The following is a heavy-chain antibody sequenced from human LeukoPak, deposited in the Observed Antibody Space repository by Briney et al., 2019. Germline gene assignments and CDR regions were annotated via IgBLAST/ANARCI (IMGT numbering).Heavy chain of an antibody. V-gene: IGHV1-2*02. CDR3: ARVYSGYDQQPNDY. CDR2: INPNSGGT. Sequence: GASVKVSCKASGYTFTGYYMHWMRQAPGQGLEWMGWINPNSGGTNYAQKFQGRVTMTRDTSISTAYMELSRLRSDDTAVYYCARVYSGYDQQPNDYWGQGTLVTVSS. CDR1: GYTFTGYY. D-gene: IGHD5-12*01. J-gene: IGHJ4*02.